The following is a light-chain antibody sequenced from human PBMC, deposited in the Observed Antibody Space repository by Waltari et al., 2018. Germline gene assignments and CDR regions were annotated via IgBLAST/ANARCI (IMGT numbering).Light chain of an antibody. V-gene: IGLV2-23*01. CDR1: SSDVGRYNL. CDR3: CSYAGSRPWV. Sequence: QSALTQPASVSGSPGQSITISCTGTSSDVGRYNLFSWYQQHPGKAPKPMIYEGSKRPSGVSNRFSGSKSGNTASLRISGLQAEDEADYYCCSYAGSRPWVFGGGTKLTVL. J-gene: IGLJ3*02. CDR2: EGS.